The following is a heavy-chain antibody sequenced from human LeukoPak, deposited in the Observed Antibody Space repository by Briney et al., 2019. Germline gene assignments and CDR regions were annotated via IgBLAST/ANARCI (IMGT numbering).Heavy chain of an antibody. V-gene: IGHV1-2*06. D-gene: IGHD7-27*01. CDR1: GYTFTCYF. CDR3: ARDLSSTSNWELDY. CDR2: INPNSGDT. Sequence: ASVKVTFKSFGYTFTCYFLHWVRQAHGQGLEWVGRINPNSGDTNYEQTFQGRVTMTRDTSISTVYMDLTNLTSDDTAVYYCARDLSSTSNWELDYWGQGTPVTVSS. J-gene: IGHJ4*02.